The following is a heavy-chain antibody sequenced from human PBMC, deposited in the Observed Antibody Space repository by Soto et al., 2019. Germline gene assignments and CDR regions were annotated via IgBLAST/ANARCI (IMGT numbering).Heavy chain of an antibody. CDR1: GGSVSSGSYY. J-gene: IGHJ3*02. Sequence: SETLSLTCTVSGGSVSSGSYYWSWIRQPPGKGLEWIGYIYYSGSTNYNPSLKSRVTISVDTSKNQFSLKLSSVTAADTAVYYCARDRLIAAAVHDAFDIWGQGTMVTVSS. V-gene: IGHV4-61*01. D-gene: IGHD6-13*01. CDR2: IYYSGST. CDR3: ARDRLIAAAVHDAFDI.